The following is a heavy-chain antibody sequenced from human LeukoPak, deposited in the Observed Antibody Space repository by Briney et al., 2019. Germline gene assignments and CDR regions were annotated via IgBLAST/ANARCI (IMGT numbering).Heavy chain of an antibody. Sequence: PGGSLRLSCAASGFTFDDYGMSWVRQAPGKGLEWVSGINWSGGSTGYADSVKGRFTISRDNAKNSLYLQMNSLRAEDTALYHCARGMGGNGLIAAAVTDYWGQGTLVTVSS. CDR1: GFTFDDYG. D-gene: IGHD6-13*01. CDR3: ARGMGGNGLIAAAVTDY. J-gene: IGHJ4*02. V-gene: IGHV3-20*01. CDR2: INWSGGST.